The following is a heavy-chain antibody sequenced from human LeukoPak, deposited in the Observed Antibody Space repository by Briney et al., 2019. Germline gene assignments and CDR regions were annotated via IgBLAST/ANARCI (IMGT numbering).Heavy chain of an antibody. D-gene: IGHD1-26*01. CDR3: AKWGDRQWELLPGDAFDI. J-gene: IGHJ3*02. CDR1: GFTFRSYG. Sequence: GGSLRLYCAASGFTFRSYGMHWLRQAPGKGLEWVAFIWYDGINKGYADSVRGRFTISRDNSENKLYLQMNSLRPEDTAVYYCAKWGDRQWELLPGDAFDIWGQGTMVTVSS. CDR2: IWYDGINK. V-gene: IGHV3-30*02.